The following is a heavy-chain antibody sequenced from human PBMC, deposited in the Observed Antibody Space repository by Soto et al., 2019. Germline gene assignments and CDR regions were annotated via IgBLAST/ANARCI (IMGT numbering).Heavy chain of an antibody. CDR3: GKERRGSGWSVCNY. Sequence: VQFLESGGGLVQPGGSLRLSCAASGFTFRDYAMNWVRQAPGKGLEWVSDISGSGDSARYADSVRGRFTISRDNSRNTLYLQMNSLRVDDTAVYYCGKERRGSGWSVCNYWGQGTLVTVSS. D-gene: IGHD6-19*01. CDR2: ISGSGDSA. J-gene: IGHJ4*02. CDR1: GFTFRDYA. V-gene: IGHV3-23*01.